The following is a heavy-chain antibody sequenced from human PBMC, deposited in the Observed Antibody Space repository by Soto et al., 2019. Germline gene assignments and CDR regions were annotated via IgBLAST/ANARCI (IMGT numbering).Heavy chain of an antibody. Sequence: QVQLMQSGAEVKKPGASVKVSCKASGDTFTEYYIHWVRQAPGQGLEWMGTVNPSGGHTTYAQHFPGRGTMTRDTATSTLYMELTSLTSEDTAVYYCARGGHVVVVTAALDYWGQGTLVTVSS. CDR3: ARGGHVVVVTAALDY. V-gene: IGHV1-46*01. D-gene: IGHD2-21*02. J-gene: IGHJ4*02. CDR2: VNPSGGHT. CDR1: GDTFTEYY.